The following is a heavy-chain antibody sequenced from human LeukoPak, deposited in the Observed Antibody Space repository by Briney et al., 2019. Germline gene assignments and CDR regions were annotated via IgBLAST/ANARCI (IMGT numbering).Heavy chain of an antibody. CDR2: IRYDGSNK. J-gene: IGHJ4*02. V-gene: IGHV3-30*02. Sequence: GGSLRLSCAASGFTFSSYGMHWVRQAPGKGLEWVAFIRYDGSNKYYADSVKGRFTISRDNSKNTLYLQMNSLRAEDTAVYYCAKVYYYGSGSYSKQYYFDYWGQGTLVTVSS. D-gene: IGHD3-10*01. CDR3: AKVYYYGSGSYSKQYYFDY. CDR1: GFTFSSYG.